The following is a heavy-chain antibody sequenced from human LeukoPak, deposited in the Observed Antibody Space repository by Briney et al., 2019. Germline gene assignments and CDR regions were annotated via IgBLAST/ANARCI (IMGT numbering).Heavy chain of an antibody. CDR1: GYSFTSYW. J-gene: IGHJ3*02. CDR3: ARRLSPMGYCSSTSCLGAFDI. D-gene: IGHD2-2*01. Sequence: GESLKISCKGSGYSFTSYWIGWVRQMPGKGLEWMGIIYPGDSDTRYSPSFQGQVTISADKSISTAYLQWSSLKASDTAMYYCARRLSPMGYCSSTSCLGAFDIWGQGTMVTVSS. V-gene: IGHV5-51*01. CDR2: IYPGDSDT.